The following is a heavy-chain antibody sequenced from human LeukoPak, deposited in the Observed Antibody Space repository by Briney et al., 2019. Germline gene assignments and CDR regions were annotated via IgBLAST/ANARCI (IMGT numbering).Heavy chain of an antibody. CDR2: ITSSSGTI. J-gene: IGHJ5*02. D-gene: IGHD6-6*01. V-gene: IGHV3-48*01. Sequence: PGGSLRLSCAASGFTFNGYSMNWVRQVPGKGLEWISYITSSSGTIYYADSVKGRFTISRDNSKNTLYLQMNSLRAEDTAVYYCAKDQFSSSYRLDNWFDPWGQGTLVTVSS. CDR1: GFTFNGYS. CDR3: AKDQFSSSYRLDNWFDP.